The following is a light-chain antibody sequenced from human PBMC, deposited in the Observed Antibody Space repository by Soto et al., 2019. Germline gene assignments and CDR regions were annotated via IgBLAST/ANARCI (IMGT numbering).Light chain of an antibody. J-gene: IGKJ1*01. Sequence: EIVLTQSPGTLSLSPGERATLSCRASQSVSSYLAWYQQKPGQAPRLLIYGASSRATGIPDRFSGSGSGTDFTLTISRLEPEDFAVYYCQQYGSSPGTFGQGTKV. CDR2: GAS. V-gene: IGKV3-20*01. CDR1: QSVSSY. CDR3: QQYGSSPGT.